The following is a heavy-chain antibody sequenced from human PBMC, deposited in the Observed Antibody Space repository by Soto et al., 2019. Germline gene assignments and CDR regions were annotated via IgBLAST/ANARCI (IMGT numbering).Heavy chain of an antibody. CDR3: ARDHGDYYFDF. CDR2: IDWADDK. CDR1: GFSLSEAGMR. Sequence: SVPTLVNPTQTLTLTCNFSGFSLSEAGMRVGWIRQPPGKPLEWLARIDWADDKFYSTSLETRLTISKDTAKNQVVLSMTNMGPVDSATYFCARDHGDYYFDFWGLGTLVTVSS. D-gene: IGHD4-17*01. V-gene: IGHV2-70*04. J-gene: IGHJ4*02.